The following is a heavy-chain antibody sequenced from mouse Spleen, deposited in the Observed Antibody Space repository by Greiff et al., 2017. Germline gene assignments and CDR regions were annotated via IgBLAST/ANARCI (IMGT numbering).Heavy chain of an antibody. CDR1: GFTFSSYA. CDR3: TSYYGSSYGGNYFDY. J-gene: IGHJ2*01. V-gene: IGHV5-9-1*02. D-gene: IGHD1-1*01. CDR2: ISSGGDYI. Sequence: EVKLVESGEGLVKPGGSLKLSCAASGFTFSSYAMSWVRQTPEKRLEWVAYISSGGDYIYYADTVKGRFTISRDNARNTLYLQMSSLKSEDTAMYYCTSYYGSSYGGNYFDYWGQGTTLTGSS.